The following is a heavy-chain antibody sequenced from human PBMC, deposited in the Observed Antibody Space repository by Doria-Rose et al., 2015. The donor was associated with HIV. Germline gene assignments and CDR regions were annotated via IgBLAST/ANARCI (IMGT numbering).Heavy chain of an antibody. J-gene: IGHJ4*02. D-gene: IGHD3-22*01. CDR3: ARNLLEDYYDSSGFDF. CDR2: IKQDGSEK. Sequence: VQLQESEGGLVQPGGSLRLSCAASGFTFSSYWMSWVRQAPGKGLEWVANIKQDGSEKYYVDSVKGRFTISRDNAKNSLNLQMNSLRAEDTAVYYCARNLLEDYYDSSGFDFWGQGTLVAVSS. CDR1: GFTFSSYW. V-gene: IGHV3-7*01.